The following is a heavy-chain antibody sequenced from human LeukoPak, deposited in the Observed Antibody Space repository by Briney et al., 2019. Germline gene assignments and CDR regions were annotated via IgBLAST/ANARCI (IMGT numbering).Heavy chain of an antibody. V-gene: IGHV4-34*01. D-gene: IGHD6-13*01. CDR1: GGSFSGYY. CDR2: INHSGST. J-gene: IGHJ4*02. Sequence: PSETLSLTCAVYGGSFSGYYWSWIRQPPGKGLEWIGEINHSGSTNYNPSLKSRVTISVDTSKNQFSLKLSSVTAADTAVYYCANWPELRSSSSWFYYWGQGTLVTVSS. CDR3: ANWPELRSSSSWFYY.